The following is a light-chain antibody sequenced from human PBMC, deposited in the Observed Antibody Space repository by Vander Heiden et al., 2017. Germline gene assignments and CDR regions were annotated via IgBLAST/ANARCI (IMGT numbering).Light chain of an antibody. CDR1: SGSVSTSYY. Sequence: QTVVTQEPSFSVSPGGTVPLTCGLSSGSVSTSYYPSWYQQTPGQAPRTLIYSTNPRSSGVPDRFSCSILGNKAALTITGAQADDESDYYCVLYMGSGIWVFGGGTKLTVL. CDR3: VLYMGSGIWV. V-gene: IGLV8-61*01. CDR2: STN. J-gene: IGLJ3*02.